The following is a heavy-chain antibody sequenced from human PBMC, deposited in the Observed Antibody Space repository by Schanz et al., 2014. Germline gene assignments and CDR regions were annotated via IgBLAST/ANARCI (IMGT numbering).Heavy chain of an antibody. V-gene: IGHV1-18*01. Sequence: QVQLVQSGAEVKKPGASVKVSCKASGYTFISYGIKWVRQAPGQGLEWMGWISAYNGHTDYAQKLQGRVTLTTDTSTSTAYMELRNLRSDDTAVYYCAKQHGVIQQVSDYWGQGTLVTVSS. D-gene: IGHD3-22*01. CDR1: GYTFISYG. CDR3: AKQHGVIQQVSDY. J-gene: IGHJ4*02. CDR2: ISAYNGHT.